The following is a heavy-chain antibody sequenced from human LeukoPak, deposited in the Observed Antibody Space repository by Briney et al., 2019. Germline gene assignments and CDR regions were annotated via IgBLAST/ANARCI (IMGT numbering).Heavy chain of an antibody. CDR2: INHRGST. V-gene: IGHV4-34*01. D-gene: IGHD1-14*01. CDR3: ARAAGTEEPFDY. Sequence: TAETLSLTCAVYGGSFSGYYWSWIRQPPGKGLEWIGEINHRGSTNYNPSLKSRVTISVDTSKNQFSLKLSSVTAADTAVYYCARAAGTEEPFDYWGQGTLVTVSA. CDR1: GGSFSGYY. J-gene: IGHJ4*02.